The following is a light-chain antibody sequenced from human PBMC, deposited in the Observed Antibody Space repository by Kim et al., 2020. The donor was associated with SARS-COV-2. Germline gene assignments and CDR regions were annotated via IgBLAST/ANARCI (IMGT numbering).Light chain of an antibody. CDR3: TVWDDSLNGFV. CDR1: NSNVGSNS. CDR2: SSN. Sequence: GQRVSISCSGSNSNVGSNSVNWYQQVPGTAPKLLIYSSNERPSGVPDRFSGSKSGTSASLAISGLQSEDEADYYCTVWDDSLNGFVFGTGTKVTVL. J-gene: IGLJ1*01. V-gene: IGLV1-44*01.